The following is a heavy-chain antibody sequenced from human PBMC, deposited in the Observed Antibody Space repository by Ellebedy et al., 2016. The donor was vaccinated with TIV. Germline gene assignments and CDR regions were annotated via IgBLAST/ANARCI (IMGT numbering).Heavy chain of an antibody. CDR3: ARDLGDYGDYEGLRYYYYGMDV. CDR2: INPNSGGT. J-gene: IGHJ6*02. D-gene: IGHD4-17*01. CDR1: GYTFTGYY. Sequence: ASVKVSCXASGYTFTGYYMHWVRQAPGQGLEWMGWINPNSGGTNYAQKFQGWVTMTRDTSISTAYMELSRLRSDDTAVYYCARDLGDYGDYEGLRYYYYGMDVWGQGTTVTVSS. V-gene: IGHV1-2*04.